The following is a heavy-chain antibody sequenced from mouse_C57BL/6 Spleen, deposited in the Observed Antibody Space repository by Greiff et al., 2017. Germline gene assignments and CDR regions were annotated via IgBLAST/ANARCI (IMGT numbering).Heavy chain of an antibody. CDR1: GYAFSSSW. Sequence: QVQLKDSGPELVKPGASVKISCTASGYAFSSSWMNWVKQRPGKGLEWIGRIYPGDGDTNYTGKFKGQATLTADKSSSTAYMQLSSLTSEDSAVYFCARTYYGCSYFDDWGQGTTLTVSS. CDR3: ARTYYGCSYFDD. V-gene: IGHV1-82*01. CDR2: IYPGDGDT. J-gene: IGHJ2*01. D-gene: IGHD1-1*01.